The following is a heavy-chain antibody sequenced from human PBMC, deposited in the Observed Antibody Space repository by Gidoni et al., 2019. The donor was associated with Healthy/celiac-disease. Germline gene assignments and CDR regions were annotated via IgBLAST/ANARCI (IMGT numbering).Heavy chain of an antibody. CDR3: AKYFFLDYGGNSGYFQH. Sequence: EVQLLESGGGLVQPGGSLRLSCAASGFTFSSYAMSWVRQAPGKGLEWVSAISGSGGSTYYADSVKGRFTISRDNSKNTLYLQMNSLRAEDTAVYYCAKYFFLDYGGNSGYFQHWGQGTLVTVSS. CDR2: ISGSGGST. V-gene: IGHV3-23*01. CDR1: GFTFSSYA. D-gene: IGHD4-17*01. J-gene: IGHJ1*01.